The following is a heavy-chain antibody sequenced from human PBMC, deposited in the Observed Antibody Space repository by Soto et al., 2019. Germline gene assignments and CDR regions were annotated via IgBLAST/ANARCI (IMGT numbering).Heavy chain of an antibody. CDR3: VRNWRYYGGDYYYGMDA. CDR2: MYWDDDE. J-gene: IGHJ6*02. Sequence: ITLKESGPTLVKPTQTLTLTCTFSGFSRNSGGVGLGWVRQPRGNAMEWLALMYWDDDERYRPSLRSRLNITKDTINNQVVLTMTNMDPEDTATYYCVRNWRYYGGDYYYGMDAWGQGTTVTVSS. V-gene: IGHV2-5*02. CDR1: GFSRNSGGVG. D-gene: IGHD3-10*01.